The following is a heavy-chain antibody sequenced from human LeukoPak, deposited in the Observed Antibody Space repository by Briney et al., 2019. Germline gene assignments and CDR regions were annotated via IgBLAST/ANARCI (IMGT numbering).Heavy chain of an antibody. CDR2: IIPIFGTA. V-gene: IGHV1-69*01. J-gene: IGHJ6*03. D-gene: IGHD2-21*01. Sequence: KVSCKASGDTFSRHAVSWVRQAPGQGLEWMGGIIPIFGTANYAQKFQGRVTITADESTSTAYMELSSLRSEDTAVYYCARVAIAAGYYYMDVWGKGTTVTVSS. CDR1: GDTFSRHA. CDR3: ARVAIAAGYYYMDV.